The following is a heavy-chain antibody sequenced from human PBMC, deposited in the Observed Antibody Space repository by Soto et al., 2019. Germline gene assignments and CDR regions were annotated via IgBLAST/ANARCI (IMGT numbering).Heavy chain of an antibody. CDR3: AKTSLRVYYYGMDV. CDR1: GFTFSSYS. V-gene: IGHV3-48*02. J-gene: IGHJ6*02. CDR2: ISSTSGTI. Sequence: EVQLVESGGGLVQPGGSLRLSCAASGFTFSSYSMNWFRQAPGKGLEWVSHISSTSGTIYYADSVKGRFTTSRDNAKNSLYLQMNSLRDEDTGVYYCAKTSLRVYYYGMDVWGQGTTVTVSS.